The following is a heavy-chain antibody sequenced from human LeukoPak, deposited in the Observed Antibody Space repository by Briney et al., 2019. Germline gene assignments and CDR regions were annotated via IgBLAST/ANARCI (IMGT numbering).Heavy chain of an antibody. CDR3: ARLLGSYFDY. CDR2: IWYDGSKT. CDR1: GFTFSTNG. D-gene: IGHD7-27*01. Sequence: QPGRSLRLSCAASGFTFSTNGMLWARQAPGKGLEWVAVIWYDGSKTYYADSAKGRFTISRDNSKDMLYLQMSSLRAEDTAVYYCARLLGSYFDYWGQGTLVTVSS. J-gene: IGHJ4*02. V-gene: IGHV3-33*01.